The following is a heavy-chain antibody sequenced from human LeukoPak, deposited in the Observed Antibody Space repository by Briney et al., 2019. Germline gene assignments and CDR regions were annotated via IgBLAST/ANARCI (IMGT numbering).Heavy chain of an antibody. CDR3: AREDSGGPLDH. Sequence: SGTLSLTCTVSGVTISNYYWSWIRQPPGEGLEWIGYTYYSGSTNYNPSLKSRVTISVDTSKNQFSLKLSSVTAADTAVYYCAREDSGGPLDHWGQGTLVSVSS. D-gene: IGHD6-19*01. CDR1: GVTISNYY. V-gene: IGHV4-59*01. J-gene: IGHJ4*02. CDR2: TYYSGST.